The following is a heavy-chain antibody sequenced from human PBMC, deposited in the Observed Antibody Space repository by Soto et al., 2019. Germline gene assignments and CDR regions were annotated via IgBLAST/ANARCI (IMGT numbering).Heavy chain of an antibody. J-gene: IGHJ4*02. CDR1: GFTFSSYA. Sequence: PGGSLRLSCAASGFTFSSYAMSWVRQAPGKGLEWVSAISGSGGSTYYADSVKGRFTISRDNSKNTLYLQMNSLRAEDTAVYYCAKDRHYYDSSGYPPPYYFDYSGQATLVTVSS. CDR3: AKDRHYYDSSGYPPPYYFDY. D-gene: IGHD3-22*01. V-gene: IGHV3-23*01. CDR2: ISGSGGST.